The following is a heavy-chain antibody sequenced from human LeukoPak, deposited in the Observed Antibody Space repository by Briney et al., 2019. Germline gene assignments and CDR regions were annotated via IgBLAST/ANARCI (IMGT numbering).Heavy chain of an antibody. J-gene: IGHJ5*02. CDR1: GFTFSSYG. CDR2: IRYDGSNK. CDR3: VTTMVRGVINEWFDP. D-gene: IGHD3-10*01. V-gene: IGHV3-30*02. Sequence: WGSLRLSCAASGFTFSSYGMHWVRQAPGKGLKWVAFIRYDGSNKYYADSVKGRFTISRDNSKNTLYLQMNSLRAEDTAVYYCVTTMVRGVINEWFDPWGQRTLVTVSS.